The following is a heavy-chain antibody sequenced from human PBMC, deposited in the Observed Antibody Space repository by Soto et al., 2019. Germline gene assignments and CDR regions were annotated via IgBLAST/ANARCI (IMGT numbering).Heavy chain of an antibody. Sequence: EVQLVESGGGLVQPGGSLRLSCAASGFRFSIYSMNWVRQAPGKGLEWSAYITSDTNTIKYADSVKGRFTISRDNDKNSGYLQMNSLRDEDTAVYYCARSVEGHFDYWGQGTVVTVSA. CDR1: GFRFSIYS. CDR2: ITSDTNTI. D-gene: IGHD6-19*01. V-gene: IGHV3-48*02. J-gene: IGHJ4*02. CDR3: ARSVEGHFDY.